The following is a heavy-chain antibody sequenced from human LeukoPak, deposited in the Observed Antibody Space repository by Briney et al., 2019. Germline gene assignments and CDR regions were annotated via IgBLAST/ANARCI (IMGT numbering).Heavy chain of an antibody. CDR2: ISLAGQT. CDR3: SRESGPVCPFGY. D-gene: IGHD1-26*01. CDR1: GGSISGTNW. Sequence: SETLSLTCGVSGGSISGTNWWSWVRQPPGQGLEWIGVISLAGQTNFNQSLNGRVTMSLDKSSTTLYLHLASGTPADTATYFYSRESGPVCPFGYWGKGTLVIVSS. V-gene: IGHV4/OR15-8*02. J-gene: IGHJ4*02.